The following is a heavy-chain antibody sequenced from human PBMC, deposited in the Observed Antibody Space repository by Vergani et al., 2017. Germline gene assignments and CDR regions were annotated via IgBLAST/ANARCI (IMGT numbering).Heavy chain of an antibody. J-gene: IGHJ6*02. D-gene: IGHD2-8*01. V-gene: IGHV1-18*01. Sequence: QVQLVQSGAEVKKPGASVKVSCKASGYTFTSYGISWVRQAPGQGLEWVGWISAYNGNTNYAQKLQGRVTMTTDTSTSTAYMVLRSLRADDTAVYYCARDRMDYYYYYGMDVWGQGTTVTVSS. CDR1: GYTFTSYG. CDR2: ISAYNGNT. CDR3: ARDRMDYYYYYGMDV.